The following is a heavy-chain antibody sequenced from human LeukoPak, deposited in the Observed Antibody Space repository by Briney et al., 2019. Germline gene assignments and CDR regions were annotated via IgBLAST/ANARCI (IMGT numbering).Heavy chain of an antibody. CDR3: ATYTDYGDY. J-gene: IGHJ4*02. Sequence: SETLSLTCTVSGGSISSYYWSWIRQPPGKGLEWIGEIYHSGSTNYNPSLKSRVTISVDKSKNQFSLKLSSVTAADTAVYYCATYTDYGDYWGQGTLVTVSS. CDR2: IYHSGST. V-gene: IGHV4-59*12. CDR1: GGSISSYY. D-gene: IGHD4-11*01.